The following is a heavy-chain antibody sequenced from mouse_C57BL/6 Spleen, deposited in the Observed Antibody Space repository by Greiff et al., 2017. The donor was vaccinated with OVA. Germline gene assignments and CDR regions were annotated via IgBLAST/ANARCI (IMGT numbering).Heavy chain of an antibody. V-gene: IGHV5-9-1*02. CDR3: TRDSNPFAY. Sequence: EVKLVDSGEGLVKPGGSLKLSCAASGFTFSSYAMSWVRQTPEKRLEWVAYISSGGDYIYYADTVKGRFTISRDNARNTLYLQMSSLKSEDTAMYYCTRDSNPFAYWGQGTLVTVSA. D-gene: IGHD2-5*01. CDR1: GFTFSSYA. J-gene: IGHJ3*01. CDR2: ISSGGDYI.